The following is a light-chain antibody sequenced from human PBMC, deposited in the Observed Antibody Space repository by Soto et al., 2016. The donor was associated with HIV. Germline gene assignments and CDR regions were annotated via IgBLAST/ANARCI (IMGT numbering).Light chain of an antibody. CDR3: QAWDSTTAV. CDR2: HND. J-gene: IGLJ2*01. Sequence: SFELTQPPSVSVSPGQTASITCSSDQLGSRFVWWYQQRPGHSPLLVISHNDKRPSGIPERFSGSNSGNTATLTISGTQAMDEADYYCQAWDSTTAVFGGGTKLTV. CDR1: QLGSRF. V-gene: IGLV3-1*01.